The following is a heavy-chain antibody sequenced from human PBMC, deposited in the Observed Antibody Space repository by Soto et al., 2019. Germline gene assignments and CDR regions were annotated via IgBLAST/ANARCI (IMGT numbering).Heavy chain of an antibody. CDR3: ARVGGDNRSCYAFDF. Sequence: GGSLRLSCAASGFTVSSNYMSWVHQAPGKGLEWVSVIYSGGNTYYEDSVKGRLTISRHNSKNTRYLQMNSLRAEDTAVYYCARVGGDNRSCYAFDFWGQGTLVTVSS. V-gene: IGHV3-53*04. J-gene: IGHJ4*03. D-gene: IGHD6-13*01. CDR1: GFTVSSNY. CDR2: IYSGGNT.